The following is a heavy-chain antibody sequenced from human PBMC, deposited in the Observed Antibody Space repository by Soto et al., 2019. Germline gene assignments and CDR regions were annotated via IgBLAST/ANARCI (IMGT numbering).Heavy chain of an antibody. CDR1: GFTFSSYS. D-gene: IGHD3-22*01. CDR3: SRDFYDSSGYLYTYYYYGMDV. CDR2: ISSSSSYI. V-gene: IGHV3-21*01. Sequence: GGSLRLSCAASGFTFSSYSMNWVRQAPGKGLEWVSSISSSSSYIYYADSVKGRFTISRDNAKNSLYLQMNSLRAEDTAVYYCSRDFYDSSGYLYTYYYYGMDVWGQGTTVTVSS. J-gene: IGHJ6*02.